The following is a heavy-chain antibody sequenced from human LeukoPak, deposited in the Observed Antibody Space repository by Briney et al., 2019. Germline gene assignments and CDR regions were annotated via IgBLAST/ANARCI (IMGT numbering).Heavy chain of an antibody. D-gene: IGHD2-2*01. CDR2: ISAYNGNT. CDR3: ARFIVVVPAARGYYGMDV. V-gene: IGHV1-18*01. Sequence: ASVKVSCKASGGTFSRYAISWVRQAPGQGLEWMGWISAYNGNTNYAQKLQGRVTMTTDTSTSTAYMELRSLRSDDTAVYYCARFIVVVPAARGYYGMDVWGQGTTVTVSS. CDR1: GGTFSRYA. J-gene: IGHJ6*02.